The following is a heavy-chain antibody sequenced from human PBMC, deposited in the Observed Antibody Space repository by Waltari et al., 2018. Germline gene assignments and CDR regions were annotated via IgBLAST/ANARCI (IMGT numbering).Heavy chain of an antibody. CDR2: IISNSNYI. CDR1: GFTFSSYS. CDR3: ARCGGGSCYQSGAFDI. Sequence: EVQLVESGGGLVKPGGPLRLSCAASGFTFSSYSMVWLRQAPGKGREWVSSIISNSNYIYYADSVKGRFTISRDNTRNSLYLQMNSLRAEDTALYFCARCGGGSCYQSGAFDIWGQGTTVTVSS. D-gene: IGHD2-15*01. V-gene: IGHV3-21*01. J-gene: IGHJ3*02.